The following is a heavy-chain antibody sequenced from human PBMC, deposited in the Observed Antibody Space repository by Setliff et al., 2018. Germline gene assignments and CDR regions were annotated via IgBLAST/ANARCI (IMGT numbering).Heavy chain of an antibody. CDR2: ISSSSSTI. V-gene: IGHV3-48*03. J-gene: IGHJ6*02. D-gene: IGHD2-21*02. CDR3: ARNWVTAQHYYYGMDV. CDR1: GFTFSSYE. Sequence: GGSLRLSCAASGFTFSSYEMNWVRQAPGKGLEWVSYISSSSSTIYYADSVKGRFTISRDNAKNSLHLQMDGLRAEDTAVYYCARNWVTAQHYYYGMDVWGQGTTVTVSS.